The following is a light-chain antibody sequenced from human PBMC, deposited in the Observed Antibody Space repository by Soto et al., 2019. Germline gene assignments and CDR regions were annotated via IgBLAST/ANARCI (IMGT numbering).Light chain of an antibody. J-gene: IGKJ5*01. CDR2: GAS. CDR1: QSIGSY. Sequence: EIVMTQSPATLSVSPGERATLSCRASQSIGSYLAWYQQKPGQAPRLLIYGASTRATGIPARFSGSGSGTEFTLTISSLQSEDFAVYNCQQYNDWPSITFGQGTRLEIK. V-gene: IGKV3-15*01. CDR3: QQYNDWPSIT.